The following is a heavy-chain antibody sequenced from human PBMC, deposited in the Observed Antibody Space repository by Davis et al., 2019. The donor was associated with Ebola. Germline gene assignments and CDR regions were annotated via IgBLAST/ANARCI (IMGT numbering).Heavy chain of an antibody. D-gene: IGHD2-2*02. J-gene: IGHJ4*02. CDR1: GFTFSSYA. Sequence: GESLKISCAASGFTFSSYAMHWVRQAPGKGLEWVAVISYDGSNKYYADSVKGRFTISRDNSKNTLYLQMNSLRAEDTAVYYCARDKKYCSSTSCYTGGHYFDYWGQGTLVTVSS. CDR3: ARDKKYCSSTSCYTGGHYFDY. CDR2: ISYDGSNK. V-gene: IGHV3-30-3*01.